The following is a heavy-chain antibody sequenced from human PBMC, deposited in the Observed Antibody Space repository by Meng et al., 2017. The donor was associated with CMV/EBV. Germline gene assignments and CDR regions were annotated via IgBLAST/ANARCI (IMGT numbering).Heavy chain of an antibody. CDR2: INSDGSST. D-gene: IGHD6-6*01. J-gene: IGHJ6*02. CDR3: ARLERLLVHPYYYYGMDV. V-gene: IGHV3-74*01. Sequence: GGSLRLSCAASGFTFSSYWMHWVRQAPGKGLVWVSRINSDGSSTSYADSVKGRFTRARDNAKNTLYLQMNSLRAEDTAVYYCARLERLLVHPYYYYGMDVWGQGTTVTVSS. CDR1: GFTFSSYW.